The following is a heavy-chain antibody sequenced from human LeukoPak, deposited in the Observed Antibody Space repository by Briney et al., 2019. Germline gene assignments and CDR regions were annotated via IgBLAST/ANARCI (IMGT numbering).Heavy chain of an antibody. CDR2: MNPHTGNS. J-gene: IGHJ4*02. CDR3: ARGDWDLDF. Sequence: GASVKVSCKASGYTFTRYDINWVRKATGQGLEWMGWMNPHTGNSRFTQKFQGRLTMTRNTSISTAYMELSSLRSKDTAIYYCARGDWDLDFWGQGTLVTVSS. D-gene: IGHD3/OR15-3a*01. V-gene: IGHV1-8*01. CDR1: GYTFTRYD.